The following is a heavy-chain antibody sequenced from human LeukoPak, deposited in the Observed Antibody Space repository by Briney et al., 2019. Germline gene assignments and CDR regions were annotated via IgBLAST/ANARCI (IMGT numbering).Heavy chain of an antibody. J-gene: IGHJ5*02. Sequence: ASVKVSCKASGYTLTGYYMHWVRPAPGQGLEWMGCINPNSGDTKYAQKFQGRVTLTRDTSMNTAYMDLSRLRSDDTAIYYCARGGYVIVRDWFDPWGQGTLVTVSS. CDR2: INPNSGDT. D-gene: IGHD3-16*01. CDR1: GYTLTGYY. V-gene: IGHV1-2*02. CDR3: ARGGYVIVRDWFDP.